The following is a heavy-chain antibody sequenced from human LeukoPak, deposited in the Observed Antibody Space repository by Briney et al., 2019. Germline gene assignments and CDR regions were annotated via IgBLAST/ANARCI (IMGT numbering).Heavy chain of an antibody. CDR1: GGSISSYY. CDR2: IYYSVST. V-gene: IGHV4-59*08. CDR3: ASHDSSGYYYGDGDLY. D-gene: IGHD3-22*01. J-gene: IGHJ4*02. Sequence: SETLSLTCTVSGGSISSYYWSWIRQPPGKGLEWIGYIYYSVSTNYNPSLKSRVTISVDTSKNQFSLKLSSVTAADTAVYYCASHDSSGYYYGDGDLYWGQGTLVTVSS.